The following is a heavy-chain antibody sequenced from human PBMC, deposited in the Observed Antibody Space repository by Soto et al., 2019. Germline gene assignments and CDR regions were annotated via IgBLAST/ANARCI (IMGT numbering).Heavy chain of an antibody. V-gene: IGHV1-18*04. CDR1: GYTFTSYG. CDR3: ARVGGADATDY. Sequence: QVQLVQSGAEVKKPGASVRVSCKASGYTFTSYGSSWVRQAPGQGLGWMGWISAYNGNTNYPQKLQGRVTMNTDTTTSTAYMDLRSLRSDDTAVYYCARVGGADATDYWGQGTLVTVSS. CDR2: ISAYNGNT. J-gene: IGHJ4*02. D-gene: IGHD1-26*01.